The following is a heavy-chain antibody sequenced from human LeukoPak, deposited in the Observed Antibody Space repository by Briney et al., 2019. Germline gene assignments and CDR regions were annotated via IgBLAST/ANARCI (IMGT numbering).Heavy chain of an antibody. Sequence: GESLKISCKGSGYSFTSYWIGWVRQMPGKGLEWMGIIYPGDSDTRYSPSFQGQVTISADKSISTAYLQWSSLKASDTAMYYCARRYCSGGSSPNWFDPWGQGTLVTVSS. J-gene: IGHJ5*02. V-gene: IGHV5-51*01. CDR1: GYSFTSYW. CDR3: ARRYCSGGSSPNWFDP. D-gene: IGHD2-15*01. CDR2: IYPGDSDT.